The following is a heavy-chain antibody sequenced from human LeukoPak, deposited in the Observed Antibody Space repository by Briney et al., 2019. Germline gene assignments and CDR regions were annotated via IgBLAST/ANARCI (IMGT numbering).Heavy chain of an antibody. V-gene: IGHV4-34*01. D-gene: IGHD1-26*01. CDR1: GGSFNGYY. J-gene: IGHJ4*02. CDR3: ARGGWEIPEGYFDF. CDR2: INHSGSP. Sequence: SETLSLTCAVYGGSFNGYYWSWIRQSPGKGLEWIGEINHSGSPNYNPSLKSRVTVSVDTSKNQFSLKLRSVTAADTAVYYCARGGWEIPEGYFDFWGQGTRVTVSS.